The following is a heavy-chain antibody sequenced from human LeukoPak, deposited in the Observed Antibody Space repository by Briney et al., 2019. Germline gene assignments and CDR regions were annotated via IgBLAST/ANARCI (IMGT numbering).Heavy chain of an antibody. V-gene: IGHV3-23*01. CDR3: AIMHGYYDGSGYWVQ. D-gene: IGHD3-22*01. CDR1: GFTFGSYG. J-gene: IGHJ1*01. Sequence: GGSLRLSCAASGFTFGSYGMSWVRQAPGRGLEWVSFITPNADRASYADSVEGRFTTSRDNPRNTLYMQMNSLRDEDTAVYYCAIMHGYYDGSGYWVQWGQGTLVTVSS. CDR2: ITPNADRA.